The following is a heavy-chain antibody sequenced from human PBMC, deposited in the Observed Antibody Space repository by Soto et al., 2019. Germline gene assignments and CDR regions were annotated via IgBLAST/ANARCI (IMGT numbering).Heavy chain of an antibody. Sequence: QVQLEQSGDEVKKPGASVKVSCKASGYIFVNYGIAWVRQAPGQGLEWLGWISPYTGNTYYATKVQGRRTLTTDTATSTAFMDMGSLTSADTDVDYCAMVDLYVTPTPQDVWGQGTTVTVSS. CDR3: AMVDLYVTPTPQDV. CDR1: GYIFVNYG. V-gene: IGHV1-18*01. CDR2: ISPYTGNT. D-gene: IGHD3-16*01. J-gene: IGHJ6*02.